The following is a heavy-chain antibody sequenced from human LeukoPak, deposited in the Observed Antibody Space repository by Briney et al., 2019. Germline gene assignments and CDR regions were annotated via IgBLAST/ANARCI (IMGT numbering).Heavy chain of an antibody. D-gene: IGHD5-18*01. CDR1: GYTLTELS. CDR2: ISAYNGNT. CDR3: AREGYSYGANWFDP. Sequence: ASVKVSCKVSGYTLTELSMHWVRQAPGKGLEWMGWISAYNGNTNYAQKLQGRVTMITDTSTSTAYMELRSLRSDDTAVYYCAREGYSYGANWFDPWGQGTLVTVSS. V-gene: IGHV1-18*01. J-gene: IGHJ5*02.